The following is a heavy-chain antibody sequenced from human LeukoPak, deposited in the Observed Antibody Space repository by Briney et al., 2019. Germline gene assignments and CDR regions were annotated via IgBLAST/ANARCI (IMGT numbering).Heavy chain of an antibody. CDR1: GFAFSSYW. CDR3: ARVYVGGLLRY. CDR2: IKQDGSEK. V-gene: IGHV3-7*01. D-gene: IGHD2/OR15-2a*01. J-gene: IGHJ4*02. Sequence: GGSLRLSCAASGFAFSSYWMSWVRQAPGKGLEWVANIKQDGSEKYYVDSVKGRFTISRDNAKNSLYLQMNSLRAEDTAVYYCARVYVGGLLRYWGQGTLVTVSS.